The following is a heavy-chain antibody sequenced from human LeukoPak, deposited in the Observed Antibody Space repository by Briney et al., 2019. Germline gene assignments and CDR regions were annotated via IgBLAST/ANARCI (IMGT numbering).Heavy chain of an antibody. V-gene: IGHV3-21*01. Sequence: PGGSLRLSCAASGFTFSSYSVNWVRQAPGKGLEWVSSISSSTSYIYYADSVKGRFTISRDNAKNSLYLQMNSLRAEDTAVYFCAKGIQRAGGIAVDSWGQGTLVTVSS. D-gene: IGHD6-13*01. CDR1: GFTFSSYS. CDR2: ISSSTSYI. J-gene: IGHJ4*02. CDR3: AKGIQRAGGIAVDS.